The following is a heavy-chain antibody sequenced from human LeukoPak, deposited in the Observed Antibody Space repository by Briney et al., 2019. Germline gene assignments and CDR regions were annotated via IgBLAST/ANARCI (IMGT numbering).Heavy chain of an antibody. V-gene: IGHV3-21*01. Sequence: GGSLRLSCAASGFTFSSYSMNWVRQAPGKGLEWVSSISSTRNYIYYADSVKGRFTISRDNSKNTLYLEMNSLRAEDTAMYYCAKDNSYYGSGTHMDVWGKGTTVTISS. CDR3: AKDNSYYGSGTHMDV. CDR1: GFTFSSYS. D-gene: IGHD3-10*01. J-gene: IGHJ6*03. CDR2: ISSTRNYI.